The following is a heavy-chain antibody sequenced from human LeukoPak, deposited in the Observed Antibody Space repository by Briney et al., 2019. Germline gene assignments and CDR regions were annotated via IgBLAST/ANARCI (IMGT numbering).Heavy chain of an antibody. CDR1: GFTFSSYG. V-gene: IGHV3-33*01. CDR3: ARGIAVAVPGPAFDI. CDR2: IWYDGSNK. J-gene: IGHJ3*02. D-gene: IGHD6-19*01. Sequence: GGSLRLSCAASGFTFSSYGMHWVRQAPGKGLEWVAVIWYDGSNKYYADCVKRRFTISRDNSKNTLYLQMNSLRAEDTAVYYWARGIAVAVPGPAFDIWGQGTMVTVSS.